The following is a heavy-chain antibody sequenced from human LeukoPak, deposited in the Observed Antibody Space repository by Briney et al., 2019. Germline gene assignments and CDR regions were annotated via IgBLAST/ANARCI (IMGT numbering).Heavy chain of an antibody. V-gene: IGHV7-4-1*02. Sequence: ASVKVSCKASGYTFTSYAMNWVRQAPGQGLEWMGWINTNTGNPTYAQGFTGRFVFSLDTSVSTAYLQISSLKVEGTAVYYCARDQRVPAAPFDYWGQGTLVTVSS. CDR3: ARDQRVPAAPFDY. D-gene: IGHD2-2*01. J-gene: IGHJ4*02. CDR1: GYTFTSYA. CDR2: INTNTGNP.